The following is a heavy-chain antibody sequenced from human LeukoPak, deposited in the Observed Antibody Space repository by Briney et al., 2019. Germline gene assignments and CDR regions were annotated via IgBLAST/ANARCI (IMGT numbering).Heavy chain of an antibody. CDR2: IRNKANSYTT. Sequence: GGSLRLSCSALGLTLSDHYMDWVRQAPGKGLEWVGRIRNKANSYTTEYAASVKGRFTVSRDDSRNSLYLQMNSLKTEDTAVYYCATNVDSLADWGQGTLVTVSS. D-gene: IGHD3-16*01. CDR1: GLTLSDHY. J-gene: IGHJ4*02. CDR3: ATNVDSLAD. V-gene: IGHV3-72*01.